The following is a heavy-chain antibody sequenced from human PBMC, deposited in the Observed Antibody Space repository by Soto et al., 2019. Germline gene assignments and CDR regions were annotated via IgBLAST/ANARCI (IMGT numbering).Heavy chain of an antibody. J-gene: IGHJ6*02. V-gene: IGHV4-59*02. CDR2: IYYSGRT. CDR3: SRWIVYTQLASNHFGLDV. Sequence: SEKLLCTCTVDGGTVTRYSWSWIRQPPGKGMDSIAYIYYSGRTNYTPSLKSRVTVSVDMSKNQFSMTLTSVTAADKAVYYCSRWIVYTQLASNHFGLDVLSQCTKGT. CDR1: GGTVTRYS. D-gene: IGHD1-1*01.